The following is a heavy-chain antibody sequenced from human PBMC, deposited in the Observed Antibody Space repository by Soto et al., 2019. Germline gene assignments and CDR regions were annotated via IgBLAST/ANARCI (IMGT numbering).Heavy chain of an antibody. J-gene: IGHJ6*02. V-gene: IGHV3-23*01. Sequence: EVQLLESGGGLLQPGGSLRLSCAASGFTFTNCAMSGVRQAPGKGMEWDAYTGGRDGTILYADSVEGRFAISRDNSKNTPYLQANRLRAEDTAVYYCTRGPYSDTSSCFLPNYYFAMDVWGRGTTVTVSS. CDR3: TRGPYSDTSSCFLPNYYFAMDV. CDR2: TGGRDGTI. D-gene: IGHD2-2*01. CDR1: GFTFTNCA.